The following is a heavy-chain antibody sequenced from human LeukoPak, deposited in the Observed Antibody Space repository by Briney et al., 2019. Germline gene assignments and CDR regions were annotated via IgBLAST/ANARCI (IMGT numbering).Heavy chain of an antibody. D-gene: IGHD3-9*01. CDR1: GYTFTSYG. Sequence: ASMKVSCKASGYTFTSYGISWVRQAPGQGLEWMGWSSAYSGDTRYAQKLQGRVTMTTDTSTSTAYMELRSLRSDDTAVYYCARDKNDILTGYCFGFDYWGQGTLVTVSS. J-gene: IGHJ4*02. CDR2: SSAYSGDT. CDR3: ARDKNDILTGYCFGFDY. V-gene: IGHV1-18*01.